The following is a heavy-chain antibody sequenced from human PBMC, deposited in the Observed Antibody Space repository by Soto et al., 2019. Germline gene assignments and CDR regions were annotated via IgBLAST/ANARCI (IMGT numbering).Heavy chain of an antibody. CDR2: ISYDGSNK. CDR1: GFTFSSYG. D-gene: IGHD1-26*01. V-gene: IGHV3-30*18. J-gene: IGHJ3*02. CDR3: AKDLEWELLGGTGSGAFDI. Sequence: QVQLVKSGGGVVQPGRSLRLSCAASGFTFSSYGMHWVRQAPGTGLEWVAVISYDGSNKYYADSVKGRFTISRDNSKNTLYLQMNSLRAEDTAVYYCAKDLEWELLGGTGSGAFDIWGQGTMVTVSS.